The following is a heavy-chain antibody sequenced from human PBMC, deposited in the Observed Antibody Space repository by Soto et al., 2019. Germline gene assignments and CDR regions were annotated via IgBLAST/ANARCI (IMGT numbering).Heavy chain of an antibody. CDR3: PRDPVSMDV. V-gene: IGHV1-46*01. CDR2: INPATGIT. D-gene: IGHD3-22*01. Sequence: ASVKVSCKASGYTFTRYYINWVRQAPGQGLEWMGIINPATGITNYAQNFEGRITMTRDTSTSTVYMELSSLRSDDTAVYYWPRDPVSMDVWGHGTTVTV. CDR1: GYTFTRYY. J-gene: IGHJ6*02.